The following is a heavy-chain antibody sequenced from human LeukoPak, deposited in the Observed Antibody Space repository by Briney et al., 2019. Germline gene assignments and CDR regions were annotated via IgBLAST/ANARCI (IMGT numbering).Heavy chain of an antibody. CDR1: GYTFTSYY. CDR3: ARVYGSGSYYSAFDI. Sequence: ASVTVSCKASGYTFTSYYMHWVRQAPGQGLEWMGLINPSGGSTSYAQKFQGRVTMTRDTSTSTVYMELSSLRSEDTAVYYCARVYGSGSYYSAFDIWGQGTMVTVSS. D-gene: IGHD3-10*01. CDR2: INPSGGST. J-gene: IGHJ3*02. V-gene: IGHV1-46*01.